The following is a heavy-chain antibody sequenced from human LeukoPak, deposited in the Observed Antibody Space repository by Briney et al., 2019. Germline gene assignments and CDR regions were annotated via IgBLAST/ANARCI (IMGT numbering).Heavy chain of an antibody. Sequence: GASVKVSCKASGYTLTSYDINWVRQATGQGLEWMGWMNPNSGNTGYAQKFQGRVTITRNTSISTAYMELSSLRPEDTAVYYCARDCRGSGGSCCFDYWGQGTLVTVSS. D-gene: IGHD2-15*01. CDR2: MNPNSGNT. CDR3: ARDCRGSGGSCCFDY. CDR1: GYTLTSYD. V-gene: IGHV1-8*03. J-gene: IGHJ4*02.